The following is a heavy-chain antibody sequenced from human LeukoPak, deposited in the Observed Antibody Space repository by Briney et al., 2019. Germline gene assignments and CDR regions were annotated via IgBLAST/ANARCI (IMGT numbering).Heavy chain of an antibody. J-gene: IGHJ4*02. CDR1: GFTFSSYV. V-gene: IGHV3-23*01. Sequence: PGGSLRLSCAASGFTFSSYVMIWVRQAPGKGLEWVSSISGSSGSTYYADSVKGRFTISRDNSKNTLYLQMNSLRAEDTAVYFCAKSSTSSGRYQGDYRGQGTLVTVSS. CDR2: ISGSSGST. CDR3: AKSSTSSGRYQGDY. D-gene: IGHD6-19*01.